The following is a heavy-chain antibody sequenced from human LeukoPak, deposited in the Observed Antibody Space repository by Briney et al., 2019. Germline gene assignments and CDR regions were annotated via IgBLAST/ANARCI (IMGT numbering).Heavy chain of an antibody. CDR2: INHGGST. J-gene: IGHJ4*02. CDR1: GGSFSGDF. D-gene: IGHD3-10*01. Sequence: PSETLSLTCAVYGGSFSGDFWSWIRQSPGKGLEWIGEINHGGSTTCNPSLQSRVTMSVDTSTNQISLKMTSVTAADTAIYYCARRKRTYYYGSGSYYSPPPFDYWGQGTLVTVSS. CDR3: ARRKRTYYYGSGSYYSPPPFDY. V-gene: IGHV4-34*01.